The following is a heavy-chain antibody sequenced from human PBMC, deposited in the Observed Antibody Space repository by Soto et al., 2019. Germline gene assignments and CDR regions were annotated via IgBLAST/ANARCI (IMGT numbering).Heavy chain of an antibody. D-gene: IGHD2-8*01. CDR2: ISTYNGNT. CDR3: ARDPYHVIMVNAQNLYGIDV. J-gene: IGHJ6*02. V-gene: IGHV1-18*01. Sequence: ASVKVSCKASGYTFTTYDISWVRQAPGQGLEWMGRISTYNGNTNYPQSLQGRLTMTTDTSTTTAYMELRNLRSDDTAVYYCARDPYHVIMVNAQNLYGIDVWG. CDR1: GYTFTTYD.